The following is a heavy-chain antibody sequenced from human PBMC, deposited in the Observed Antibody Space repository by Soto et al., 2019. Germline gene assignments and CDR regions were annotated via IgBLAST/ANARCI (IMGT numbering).Heavy chain of an antibody. V-gene: IGHV4-30-4*01. CDR2: IYYSGST. CDR3: PRDWGGNLTPFGD. D-gene: IGHD3-3*01. CDR1: GGSISSGDYY. Sequence: QVQLQESGPGLVKPSQTLSLTCTVSGGSISSGDYYWSWIRQPPGKGLEWIGYIYYSGSTYYNPSLKGRVTIPIDTSKNQFSLKLTSVTAADTAVYYCPRDWGGNLTPFGDWGQGTLVTVPS. J-gene: IGHJ4*02.